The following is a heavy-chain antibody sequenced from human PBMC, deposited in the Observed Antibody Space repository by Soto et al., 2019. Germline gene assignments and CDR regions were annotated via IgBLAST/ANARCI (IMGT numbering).Heavy chain of an antibody. CDR2: IYYSGST. Sequence: PSETLSLTXTVSGGSISSYYWSWIRQPPGKGLEWIGYIYYSGSTNYNPYLKSRVTISVDTSKNQFSLKLSSETAADTAVYYCARGGNLWFGDIYYYGMDVWGQGTTVTVSS. CDR3: ARGGNLWFGDIYYYGMDV. V-gene: IGHV4-59*01. J-gene: IGHJ6*02. D-gene: IGHD3-10*01. CDR1: GGSISSYY.